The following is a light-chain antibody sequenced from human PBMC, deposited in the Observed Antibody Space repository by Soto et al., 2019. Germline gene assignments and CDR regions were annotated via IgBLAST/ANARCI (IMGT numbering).Light chain of an antibody. Sequence: QSALTQPASVSGSPGQSITISCTGTSSDVGSYNLVSWYQQHPVKAPKLMIYEVSKRPSGVSNRFSGSKSGNTASLTISGLQAEDEADYYCCSYAGSSTPYVFGTGPKVTVL. CDR1: SSDVGSYNL. J-gene: IGLJ1*01. V-gene: IGLV2-23*02. CDR3: CSYAGSSTPYV. CDR2: EVS.